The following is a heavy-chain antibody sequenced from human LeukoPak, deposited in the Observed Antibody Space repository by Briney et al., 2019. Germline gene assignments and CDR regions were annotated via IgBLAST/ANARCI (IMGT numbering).Heavy chain of an antibody. J-gene: IGHJ4*02. D-gene: IGHD3-10*01. CDR3: AREDGEVKAVFDY. V-gene: IGHV4-39*07. CDR2: IYYSGST. CDR1: GGSISSSSYY. Sequence: SETLSLTCTVSGGSISSSSYYWGWIRPPPGKGLEWIGSIYYSGSTYYTPSLKSRVTISVDTSKIQFSLKLSSVTAADTAVYYCAREDGEVKAVFDYWGQGTLVTVSS.